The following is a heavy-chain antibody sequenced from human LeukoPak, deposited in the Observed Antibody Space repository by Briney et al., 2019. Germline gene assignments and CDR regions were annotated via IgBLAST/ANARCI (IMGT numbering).Heavy chain of an antibody. D-gene: IGHD5-12*01. V-gene: IGHV4-39*01. Sequence: PSETLSLTCTVSGGSIRSRNYYWDWIRQPPGKGLEWIGNFYDSGSTYYNPSLKSRVTISGDTSKNQFSLKLTSVTAADTVVYYCARHTRPGCSGYENAFDIWGQGTMVTVSS. J-gene: IGHJ3*02. CDR3: ARHTRPGCSGYENAFDI. CDR2: FYDSGST. CDR1: GGSIRSRNYY.